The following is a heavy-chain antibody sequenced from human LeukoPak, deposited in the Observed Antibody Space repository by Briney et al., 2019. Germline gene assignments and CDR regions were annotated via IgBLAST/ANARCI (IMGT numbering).Heavy chain of an antibody. Sequence: KPSETLSLTCTVSGGSISNNYWNWLRLPPGKELEWIGYIYYTGSTHYNPSLKCRVTLSLDTSKNQFSLKLSSVTAADTAVYYFARGNPGIVGATSFDYWGQGTLVTVSS. J-gene: IGHJ4*02. CDR1: GGSISNNY. CDR2: IYYTGST. V-gene: IGHV4-59*01. D-gene: IGHD1-26*01. CDR3: ARGNPGIVGATSFDY.